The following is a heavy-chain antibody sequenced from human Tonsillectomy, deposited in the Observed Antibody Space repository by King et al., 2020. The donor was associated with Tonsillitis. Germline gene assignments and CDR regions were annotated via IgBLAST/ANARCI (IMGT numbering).Heavy chain of an antibody. CDR2: IYYSGST. CDR3: ASVYLYYYDSSGYQGYFVL. J-gene: IGHJ2*01. CDR1: GGSISSGDYY. D-gene: IGHD3-22*01. V-gene: IGHV4-30-4*01. Sequence: QLQESGPGLVKPSQTLSLTCTVSGGSISSGDYYWSWIRQPPGKGLEWIGYIYYSGSTYYNPSLKSRVTISVETSKNQFSLKLSSVTAADTAVYYRASVYLYYYDSSGYQGYFVLWGRGPLDTVSS.